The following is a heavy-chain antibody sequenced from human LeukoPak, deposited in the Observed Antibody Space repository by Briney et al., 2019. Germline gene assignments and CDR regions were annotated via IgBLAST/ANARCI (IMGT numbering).Heavy chain of an antibody. V-gene: IGHV1-18*01. CDR3: ARAYYYYGSGSYDMDV. CDR1: GYTFTSYG. D-gene: IGHD3-10*01. Sequence: ASVKVSCKASGYTFTSYGISWVRQAPGQGLEWMGWISAYNGNTNYAQKLQGRVTVTTDTSTSTAYMELRSLRSDDTAVYYCARAYYYYGSGSYDMDVWGQGTTVTVSS. CDR2: ISAYNGNT. J-gene: IGHJ6*02.